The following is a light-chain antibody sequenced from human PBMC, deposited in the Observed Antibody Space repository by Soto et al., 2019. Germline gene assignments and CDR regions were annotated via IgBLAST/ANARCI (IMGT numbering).Light chain of an antibody. J-gene: IGKJ4*01. V-gene: IGKV3-20*01. Sequence: EIVLTQSPGTLSLSPGERATLSCRASQSVGRNYLAGYQQKPGQAPRLLIHGPSSRATGIPDRFSGSGAGTHFPLAISRLEPEDFAVYYCQEYASSPLTFGGGTKVEIK. CDR3: QEYASSPLT. CDR2: GPS. CDR1: QSVGRNY.